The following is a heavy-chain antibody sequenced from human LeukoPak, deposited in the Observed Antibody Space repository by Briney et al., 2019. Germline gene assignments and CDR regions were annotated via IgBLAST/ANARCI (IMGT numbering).Heavy chain of an antibody. CDR1: GASINSYNW. J-gene: IGHJ4*02. V-gene: IGHV4-4*02. CDR2: IYPSGST. CDR3: ARSYSSSRYTHFDC. D-gene: IGHD6-13*01. Sequence: SETLSLTCTVSGASINSYNWWSWVRQPPGKGLEWIGEIYPSGSTNYNPSLKSRVTISVDKSKNQFSLNLSSVTAADAAVYYCARSYSSSRYTHFDCWGQGTLVTVSS.